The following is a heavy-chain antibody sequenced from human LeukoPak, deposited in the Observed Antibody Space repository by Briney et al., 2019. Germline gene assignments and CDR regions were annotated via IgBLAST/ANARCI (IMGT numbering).Heavy chain of an antibody. J-gene: IGHJ4*02. V-gene: IGHV3-53*01. CDR3: ARSQGTVSVDY. CDR1: GFTVSSNY. D-gene: IGHD4-11*01. CDR2: IYSVGTT. Sequence: GGSLRLSCAASGFTVSSNYMSWVRQAPEKGLEWVSVIYSVGTTYYADSVKGRFTISRDNSKNTLYLQMNSLRAEDTAVYYCARSQGTVSVDYWGQGTLVTVSS.